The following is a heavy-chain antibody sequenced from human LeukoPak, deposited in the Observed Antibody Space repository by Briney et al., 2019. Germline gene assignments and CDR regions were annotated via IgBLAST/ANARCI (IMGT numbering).Heavy chain of an antibody. D-gene: IGHD1-1*01. CDR2: IYYSGNT. Sequence: ETLSLTCTVSGGSISSYYWSWIRPPPGKGLEWIGYIYYSGNTNYNPSLKSRVTISVDTSKNQFSLKLSPVTAADTAVYYCATFLSTVMTTNAFDVWGQGTWSPSLQ. V-gene: IGHV4-59*01. J-gene: IGHJ3*01. CDR3: ATFLSTVMTTNAFDV. CDR1: GGSISSYY.